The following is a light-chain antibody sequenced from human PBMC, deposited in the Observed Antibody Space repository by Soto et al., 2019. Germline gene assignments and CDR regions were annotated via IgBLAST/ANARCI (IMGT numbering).Light chain of an antibody. V-gene: IGKV1-39*02. J-gene: IGKJ1*01. CDR1: QSISSY. CDR3: LLDFSYFWA. Sequence: DVQMTQSPASLSSSAIERFTITCRASQSISSYLNWYQQKPGKVPKLLIYAASILQSGVPSRFSGSGSGTDFTLTISSLQPEDFATYYCLLDFSYFWAFGQGTKVDI. CDR2: AAS.